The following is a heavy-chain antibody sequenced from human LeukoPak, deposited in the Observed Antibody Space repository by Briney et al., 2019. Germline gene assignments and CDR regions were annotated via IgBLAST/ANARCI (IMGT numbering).Heavy chain of an antibody. D-gene: IGHD5-18*01. CDR2: ISSSSSTI. CDR1: GFTFSSYS. J-gene: IGHJ4*02. Sequence: PGGFLRLSCAASGFTFSSYSMNWVRQAPGKGLEWVSYISSSSSTIYYADSVKGRFTISRDNAKNSLYLQMNSLRAEDTAVYYCAREDTAMFDYWGQGTLVTVSS. CDR3: AREDTAMFDY. V-gene: IGHV3-48*01.